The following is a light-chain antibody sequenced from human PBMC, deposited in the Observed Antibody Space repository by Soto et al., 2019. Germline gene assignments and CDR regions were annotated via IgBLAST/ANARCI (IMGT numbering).Light chain of an antibody. Sequence: EIVLTQSPGTLSLSPGERATLSCRASQSVSSSYLAWYQQKPGQAPMLLIYGASSRATGITDRFSGSGSGTDFTLTSGRLEPEDFAVYYCQQYGSSPRTFGQGTKVEI. CDR1: QSVSSSY. J-gene: IGKJ2*01. CDR3: QQYGSSPRT. V-gene: IGKV3-20*01. CDR2: GAS.